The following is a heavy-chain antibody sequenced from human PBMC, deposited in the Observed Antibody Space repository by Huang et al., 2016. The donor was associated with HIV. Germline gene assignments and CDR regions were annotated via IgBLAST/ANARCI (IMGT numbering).Heavy chain of an antibody. CDR1: GGSFGDFF. J-gene: IGHJ4*02. CDR3: ARGRGSSWSLFDN. CDR2: INHRGQS. D-gene: IGHD6-13*01. V-gene: IGHV4-34*01. Sequence: QVQLHQWGAGLLRPSETLSLTCAVYGGSFGDFFWSWIRQSPGKGLEWIGEINHRGQSNYNPSLKSRVTIAVDPSKKQFSLKLKSVTAADTSIYYCARGRGSSWSLFDNWGQGSLITVLS.